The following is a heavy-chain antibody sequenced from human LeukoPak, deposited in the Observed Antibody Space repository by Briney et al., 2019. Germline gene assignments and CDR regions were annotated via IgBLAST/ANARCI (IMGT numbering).Heavy chain of an antibody. Sequence: GGSLRFSCAASGFTFSGSAMHWVRQASGKGLEWVGRIRSKANSYATAYAASVKGRFTISRDDSKNTAYLQMNSLKTEDTAVYYCTRFEGSGSYFDYWGQGTLVTVSS. D-gene: IGHD3-10*01. V-gene: IGHV3-73*01. CDR2: IRSKANSYAT. CDR1: GFTFSGSA. J-gene: IGHJ4*02. CDR3: TRFEGSGSYFDY.